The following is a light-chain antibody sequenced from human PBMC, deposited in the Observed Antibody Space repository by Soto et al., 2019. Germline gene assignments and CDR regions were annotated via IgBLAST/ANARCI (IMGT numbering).Light chain of an antibody. V-gene: IGKV3-20*01. J-gene: IGKJ2*01. Sequence: EIVLTQSPGTLSLSPGERATLSCRASQSVRSNYLAWYQQKPGQSPRLLFFGASSRATGIPDWFSGSGSGNVFSLTISRQAHEDSALYYCQQYSSPPFTFGQGTKVEIK. CDR1: QSVRSNY. CDR2: GAS. CDR3: QQYSSPPFT.